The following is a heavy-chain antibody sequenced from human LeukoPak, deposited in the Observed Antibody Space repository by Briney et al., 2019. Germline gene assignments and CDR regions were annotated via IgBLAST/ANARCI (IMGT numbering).Heavy chain of an antibody. V-gene: IGHV1-18*01. CDR2: ISSYDGNT. J-gene: IGHJ4*02. D-gene: IGHD3-10*01. CDR3: ARDAYGSGKGYFDY. Sequence: ASVKVSCKASGYAFTNYGFSWVRQAPGQGLEWMGWISSYDGNTKSVEKLQGRVTMTTDTSTSTAYMELRSLRSDDTAIYYCARDAYGSGKGYFDYWGQGTLVTVSS. CDR1: GYAFTNYG.